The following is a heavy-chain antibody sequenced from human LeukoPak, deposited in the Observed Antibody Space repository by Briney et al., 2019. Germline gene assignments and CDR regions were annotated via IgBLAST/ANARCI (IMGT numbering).Heavy chain of an antibody. V-gene: IGHV3-53*05. CDR1: GFTVSSNY. CDR2: IYSGGST. CDR3: AKEDAITMIVVGTDAFDI. J-gene: IGHJ3*02. Sequence: PGGSLRLSCAASGFTVSSNYMSWVRQAPGKGLEWVSVIYSGGSTYYADSVKGRFTISRDNSKNTLYLQMNSLRAEDTAVYYCAKEDAITMIVVGTDAFDIWGQGTMVTVSS. D-gene: IGHD3-22*01.